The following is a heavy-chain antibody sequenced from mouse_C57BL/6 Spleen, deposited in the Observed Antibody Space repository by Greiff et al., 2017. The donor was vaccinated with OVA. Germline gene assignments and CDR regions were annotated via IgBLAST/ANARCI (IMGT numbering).Heavy chain of an antibody. Sequence: QVQLKQSGPELVKPGASVKISCKASGYAFSSSWMNWVKQRPGKGLEWIGRIYPGDGDTNYNGKFKGKATLTADKSSSTAYMQLSRLTSEDSAVYFCARSWLPFYAMDYWGQGTSVTVSS. D-gene: IGHD2-2*01. CDR3: ARSWLPFYAMDY. CDR2: IYPGDGDT. CDR1: GYAFSSSW. V-gene: IGHV1-82*01. J-gene: IGHJ4*01.